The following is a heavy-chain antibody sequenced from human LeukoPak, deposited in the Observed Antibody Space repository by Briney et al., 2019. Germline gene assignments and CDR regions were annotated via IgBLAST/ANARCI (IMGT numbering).Heavy chain of an antibody. Sequence: GGSLRLSCAASGFTFRSFWMSWVRQAPGKGLEWVATINQDGSETYYVDSVKGRFTISRDNAKNSLYLQMSSLRAEDTAVYYCAINERWGPGTLVTVSS. V-gene: IGHV3-7*01. CDR1: GFTFRSFW. D-gene: IGHD1-1*01. CDR2: INQDGSET. J-gene: IGHJ4*02. CDR3: AINER.